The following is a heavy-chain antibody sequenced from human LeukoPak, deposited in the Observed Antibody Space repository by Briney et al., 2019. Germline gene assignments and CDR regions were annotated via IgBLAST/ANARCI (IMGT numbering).Heavy chain of an antibody. CDR1: GYTCTSYG. V-gene: IGHV1-18*01. CDR2: ISAYNGNT. J-gene: IGHJ4*02. Sequence: ASVKLSCKASGYTCTSYGISWVRQAPGQGLEWMGWISAYNGNTNYAQKLQGRVTMTTDTSTSTAYMELRSLRSDDTAVYYCARDLVGATRSRYFDYWGQGTLVTVSS. CDR3: ARDLVGATRSRYFDY. D-gene: IGHD1-26*01.